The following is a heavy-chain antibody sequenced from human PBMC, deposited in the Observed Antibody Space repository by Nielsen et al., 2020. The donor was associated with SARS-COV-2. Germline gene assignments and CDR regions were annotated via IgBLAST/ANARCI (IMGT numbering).Heavy chain of an antibody. Sequence: GESLKISCKGSGYSFTTYWISWVRQMPGKGLEWVGRIDPSDSYTNYSPSFQGHVTISADKSISTAYLQWSSLKASDTAMYYCARQFRAAAGLGWFDPWGQGTLVTVSS. CDR3: ARQFRAAAGLGWFDP. D-gene: IGHD6-13*01. CDR1: GYSFTTYW. CDR2: IDPSDSYT. J-gene: IGHJ5*02. V-gene: IGHV5-10-1*01.